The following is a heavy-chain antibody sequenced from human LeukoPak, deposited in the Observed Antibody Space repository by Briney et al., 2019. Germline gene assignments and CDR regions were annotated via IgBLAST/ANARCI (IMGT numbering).Heavy chain of an antibody. CDR1: GGSISSYY. CDR2: IYYGGST. CDR3: ARDHYYGSGSYYGWFDP. J-gene: IGHJ5*02. Sequence: PSETLSLTCTVSGGSISSYYWSWIRQPPGKGLEWIGYIYYGGSTNYNPSLKSRVTISVDTSKNQFSLKLSSVTAADTAVYYCARDHYYGSGSYYGWFDPWGQGTLVTVSS. D-gene: IGHD3-10*01. V-gene: IGHV4-59*12.